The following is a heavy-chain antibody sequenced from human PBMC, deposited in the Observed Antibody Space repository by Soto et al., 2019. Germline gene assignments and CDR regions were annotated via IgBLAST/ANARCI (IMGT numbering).Heavy chain of an antibody. D-gene: IGHD3-22*01. Sequence: SETLSLTYAVSGGSISSGGYSWSWIRQPPGKGLEWIGYIYHSGSTYYNPSLKSRVTISVDRSKNQFSLKLSSVTAADTAVYYCARSSPSSAADIWGKGTMVTVSS. J-gene: IGHJ3*02. CDR2: IYHSGST. CDR3: ARSSPSSAADI. V-gene: IGHV4-30-2*01. CDR1: GGSISSGGYS.